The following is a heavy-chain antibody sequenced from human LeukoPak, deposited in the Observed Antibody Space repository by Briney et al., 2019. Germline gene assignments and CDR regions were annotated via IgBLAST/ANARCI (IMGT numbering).Heavy chain of an antibody. J-gene: IGHJ4*02. CDR1: GYTFTSYA. Sequence: ASVKVSCKASGYTFTSYAMHWVRQAPGQRLEWMGWINAGNGNTKYSHKFQGRVTITRDTSASTAYMELSSLRSEDTAVYYCARDLTPGVMANWGQGTLVTVSS. D-gene: IGHD3-16*01. V-gene: IGHV1-3*01. CDR3: ARDLTPGVMAN. CDR2: INAGNGNT.